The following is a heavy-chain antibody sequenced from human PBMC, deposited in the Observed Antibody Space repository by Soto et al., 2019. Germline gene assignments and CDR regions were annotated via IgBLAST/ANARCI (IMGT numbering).Heavy chain of an antibody. D-gene: IGHD6-19*01. V-gene: IGHV1-58*01. CDR3: AAEISSGWYSSGY. CDR2: IVVGSGNT. Sequence: ASVKVSCKASGFTFTSSAVQWVRQARGQRLEWIGWIVVGSGNTNYAQKFQERVTITRDMSTSTAYMELSSLRSEDTAVYYCAAEISSGWYSSGYWGQGTLVTVSS. J-gene: IGHJ4*02. CDR1: GFTFTSSA.